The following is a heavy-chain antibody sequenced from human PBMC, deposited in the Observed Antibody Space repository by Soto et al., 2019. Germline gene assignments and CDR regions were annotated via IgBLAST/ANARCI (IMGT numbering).Heavy chain of an antibody. CDR1: GFTFRSNW. Sequence: EVQLVESGGGLVQPGGSLRLSCAASGFTFRSNWRSWVRQAPGKGLEWVANIKQDGSEKYYVDSVKGRFTISRDNAKNSLYLQMNSLRAEDTAVYYCATSGGGWLQPPVWGQGTLVTVSS. V-gene: IGHV3-7*03. J-gene: IGHJ4*02. D-gene: IGHD5-12*01. CDR2: IKQDGSEK. CDR3: ATSGGGWLQPPV.